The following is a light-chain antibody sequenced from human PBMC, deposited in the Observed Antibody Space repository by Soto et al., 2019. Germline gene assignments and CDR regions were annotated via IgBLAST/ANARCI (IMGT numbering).Light chain of an antibody. CDR2: ANI. CDR3: QSYDSSLSGSL. CDR1: SSNIGAGYD. V-gene: IGLV1-40*01. J-gene: IGLJ2*01. Sequence: QSALTQPPSVSGAPGQRVTISCTGSSSNIGAGYDVHWYQQLPGTAPKLLIYANINRPSGLPDRFSGSRSGTSASLAITGLQAEDEGDYYCQSYDSSLSGSLFGGGTKVTVL.